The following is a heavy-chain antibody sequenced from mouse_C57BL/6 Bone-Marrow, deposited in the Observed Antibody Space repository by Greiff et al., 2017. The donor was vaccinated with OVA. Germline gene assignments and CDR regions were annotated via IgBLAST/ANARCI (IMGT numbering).Heavy chain of an antibody. CDR1: GFNIKDDY. J-gene: IGHJ2*01. V-gene: IGHV14-4*01. D-gene: IGHD4-1*01. Sequence: VHLVESGAELVRPGASVKLSCTASGFNIKDDYMHWVKQRPEQGLEWIGWIDPENGDTEYASKFQGKATITADTSSNTAYLQLSSLTSEDTAVYYCTRLTVDYWGQGTTLTVSS. CDR2: IDPENGDT. CDR3: TRLTVDY.